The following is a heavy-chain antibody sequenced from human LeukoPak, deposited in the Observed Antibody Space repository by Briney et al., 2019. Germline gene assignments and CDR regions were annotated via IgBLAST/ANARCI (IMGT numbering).Heavy chain of an antibody. CDR3: ARGLRQWLLQDDAFDI. CDR2: FDPEDGET. J-gene: IGHJ3*02. V-gene: IGHV1-24*01. Sequence: ASVKVSCKVSGYTLTELSMHWVRQAPGKGLEWMGGFDPEDGETIYAQKFQGRVTMTEDTSTDTAYMELSSLRSEDTAVYYCARGLRQWLLQDDAFDIWGQGTMVTVSS. CDR1: GYTLTELS. D-gene: IGHD6-19*01.